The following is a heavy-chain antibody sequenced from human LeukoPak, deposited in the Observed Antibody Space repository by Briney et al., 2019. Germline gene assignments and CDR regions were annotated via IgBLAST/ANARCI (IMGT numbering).Heavy chain of an antibody. D-gene: IGHD5-18*01. J-gene: IGHJ4*02. CDR1: GFTFSSYE. CDR2: ISSSGSTI. CDR3: ASFATYGYSYRYNFDY. Sequence: GGSLRLSCAASGFTFSSYEMNWVRQAPGKGLEWVSYISSSGSTIYYADSVKGRFTISRDNAKNSLYLQMNSLRAEDTAVYYCASFATYGYSYRYNFDYWGQGTLVTVSS. V-gene: IGHV3-48*03.